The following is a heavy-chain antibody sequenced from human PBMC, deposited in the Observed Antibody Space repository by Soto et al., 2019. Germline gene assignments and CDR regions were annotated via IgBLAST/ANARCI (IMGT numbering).Heavy chain of an antibody. Sequence: QVQLVESGGGLVKPGGSLRLSCAASGFTFSDYYMSWIRQAPGKGLEWVSYISGSPTYTDYADSVKGRFTISRDNAKNSLYLQMNSLRAEDTAVYYCARRRWDAFDIWGQGTMVTVSS. D-gene: IGHD6-13*01. CDR1: GFTFSDYY. CDR2: ISGSPTYT. V-gene: IGHV3-11*05. CDR3: ARRRWDAFDI. J-gene: IGHJ3*02.